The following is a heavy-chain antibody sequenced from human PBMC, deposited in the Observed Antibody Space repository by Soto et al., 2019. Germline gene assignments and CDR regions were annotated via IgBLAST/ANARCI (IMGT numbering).Heavy chain of an antibody. V-gene: IGHV3-15*01. CDR3: TTDPTGGSSSSSTDFY. CDR1: GFTFSSAW. D-gene: IGHD6-6*01. CDR2: IKSKTDGGTT. Sequence: VGSLRLSCAVSGFTFSSAWMSWVRQAPGKGLEWVGRIKSKTDGGTTDYAAPVKGRFTISRDDSKNTLYLQMNSLESEGTAWDYCTTDPTGGSSSSSTDFYWVQGTL. J-gene: IGHJ4*02.